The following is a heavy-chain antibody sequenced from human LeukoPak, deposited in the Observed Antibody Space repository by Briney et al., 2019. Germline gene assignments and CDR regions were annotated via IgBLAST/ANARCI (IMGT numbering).Heavy chain of an antibody. J-gene: IGHJ6*02. CDR3: ARELIVSQHGMDV. CDR2: ISYDGSNK. Sequence: PGGSLRLSCAASGFTFSSYGMHWVRQAPGKGLEWVAVISYDGSNKYYADSVKGRFTISRDNSKNTLYLQMNSLRAEDTAVYYCARELIVSQHGMDVWGQGTTVTVSS. V-gene: IGHV3-30*03. D-gene: IGHD5/OR15-5a*01. CDR1: GFTFSSYG.